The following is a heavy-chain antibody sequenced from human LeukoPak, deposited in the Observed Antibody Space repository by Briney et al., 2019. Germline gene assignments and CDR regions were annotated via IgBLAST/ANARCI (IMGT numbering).Heavy chain of an antibody. CDR2: XSGSGGST. CDR3: AKEDIYRSSSWYVWDY. CDR1: XXXXXSXA. V-gene: IGHV3-23*01. Sequence: GGSLRLSXAAXXXXXXSXAXXWVRXXXXXXXXXXXXXSGSGGSTYYADSVRGRFTISRDNSKNTLYLQMNSLRAEDTAVYYCAKEDIYRSSSWYVWDYWGQGTLVTVSP. J-gene: IGHJ4*02. D-gene: IGHD6-13*01.